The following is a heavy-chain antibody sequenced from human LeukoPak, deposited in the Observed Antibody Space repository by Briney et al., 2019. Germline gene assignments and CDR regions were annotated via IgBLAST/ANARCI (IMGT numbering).Heavy chain of an antibody. J-gene: IGHJ4*02. CDR1: GYTLTGYY. D-gene: IGHD1-26*01. V-gene: IGHV1-2*02. CDR3: ARGAYSGSYGIDY. CDR2: IYPNRGGT. Sequence: ASVHVSCKASGYTLTGYYMQWVRQDPGPRLEWIGWIYPNRGGTDYPQKSHGRVTMPRDTSISTAHMQLRRLRSDAPAVYSCARGAYSGSYGIDYWGQGTLVTVSS.